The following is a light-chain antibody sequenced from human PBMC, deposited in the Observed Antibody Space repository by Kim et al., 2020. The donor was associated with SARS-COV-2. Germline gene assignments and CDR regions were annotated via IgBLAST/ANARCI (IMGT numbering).Light chain of an antibody. CDR1: QSVSRSE. V-gene: IGKV3-20*01. CDR2: GAS. CDR3: QQYGTSPYT. Sequence: LSPGERASLSCRASQSVSRSELAWYQQKVGQTPRLLIYGASNRASGSPDRFSGSGSGTEFSLTISRLEPEDFAVYYCQQYGTSPYTFGQGTKLEI. J-gene: IGKJ2*01.